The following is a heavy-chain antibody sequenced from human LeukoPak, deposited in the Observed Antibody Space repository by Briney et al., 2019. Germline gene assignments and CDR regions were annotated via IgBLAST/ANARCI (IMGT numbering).Heavy chain of an antibody. CDR1: GGSISSYY. CDR3: ARTTYYYDSSGYYLPAFDI. J-gene: IGHJ3*02. CDR2: IYTSGST. V-gene: IGHV4-4*07. Sequence: PSETLSLTCTVSGGSISSYYWSWIRQPAGKGLEWIGRIYTSGSTNYNPSLKSRVTMSVDTSKNQFSLKLSSVTAADTAVYYCARTTYYYDSSGYYLPAFDIWGQRTMVTVSS. D-gene: IGHD3-22*01.